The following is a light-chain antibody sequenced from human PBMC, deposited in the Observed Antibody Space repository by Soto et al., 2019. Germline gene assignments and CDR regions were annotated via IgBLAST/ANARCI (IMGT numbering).Light chain of an antibody. Sequence: EIVMTQSPATLSVSPGERATLSCRASQSVSTKLAWYQQKPGRAPRLLIYSASTRATGSPARFSGSGSGTEFTLTISSLQSEDFAVYYCQQYNNGRTFDQGTKVEIK. V-gene: IGKV3D-15*01. J-gene: IGKJ1*01. CDR3: QQYNNGRT. CDR2: SAS. CDR1: QSVSTK.